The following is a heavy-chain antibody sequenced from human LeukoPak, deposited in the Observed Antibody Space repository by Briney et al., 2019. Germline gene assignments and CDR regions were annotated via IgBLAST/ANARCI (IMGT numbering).Heavy chain of an antibody. V-gene: IGHV4-59*01. CDR3: ARRTIVVVPAAIPSPGDYPHYYYMDV. D-gene: IGHD2-2*02. Sequence: RPSETLSLTCTVSGVSISSYYWSWIRQPPGKGLEWIGYIYYSGSTNYNPSLKSRVTISVDTSKNQFSLKLSSVTAADTAVYYCARRTIVVVPAAIPSPGDYPHYYYMDVWGKGTTVTVSS. J-gene: IGHJ6*03. CDR1: GVSISSYY. CDR2: IYYSGST.